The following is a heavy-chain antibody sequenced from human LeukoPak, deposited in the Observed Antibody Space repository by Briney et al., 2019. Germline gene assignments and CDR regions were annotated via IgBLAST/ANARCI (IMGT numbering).Heavy chain of an antibody. J-gene: IGHJ5*02. CDR3: ARDRAHYGSGSGTRKFDP. V-gene: IGHV3-7*01. Sequence: GGSLRLSCTASGFIFSTYWMSWVRQAPGKGLEWVANIKQDGSEKYYVDPLKGRFTISRDNAKNSLYLQMNSLRAEDTAVYYCARDRAHYGSGSGTRKFDPWGQGTLVTVSS. D-gene: IGHD3-10*01. CDR2: IKQDGSEK. CDR1: GFIFSTYW.